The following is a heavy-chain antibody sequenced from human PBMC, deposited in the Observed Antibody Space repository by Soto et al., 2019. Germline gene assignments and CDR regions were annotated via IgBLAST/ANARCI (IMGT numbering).Heavy chain of an antibody. D-gene: IGHD1-7*01. Sequence: QVQLVESGGGVVQPGRSLRLSCAACGFTFSSYAAQWVRQAPGKGLEWVALISYDGSNKYYADSVKGRFTISRDNSKNTLYLQMNSLRPEDTAVYHCARDQGGTTLYYHGMDVWGQGTTVTVS. CDR2: ISYDGSNK. CDR3: ARDQGGTTLYYHGMDV. CDR1: GFTFSSYA. V-gene: IGHV3-30-3*01. J-gene: IGHJ6*02.